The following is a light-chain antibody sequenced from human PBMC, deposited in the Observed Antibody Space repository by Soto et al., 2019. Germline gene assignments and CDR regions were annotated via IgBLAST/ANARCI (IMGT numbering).Light chain of an antibody. CDR2: ADS. CDR1: NIGRKS. Sequence: SYELTQPPSVSEAPEQTATITCGGSNIGRKSVHWYQQQPGQAPVLVVYADSDRPSGIPERFSGSKSGNTATLTITGVEAGDEADYYCQVWDNTYHVVFGGGTQLTVL. CDR3: QVWDNTYHVV. J-gene: IGLJ2*01. V-gene: IGLV3-21*02.